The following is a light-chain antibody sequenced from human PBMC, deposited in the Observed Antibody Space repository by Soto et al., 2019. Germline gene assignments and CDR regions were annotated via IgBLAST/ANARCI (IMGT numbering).Light chain of an antibody. CDR2: EVS. J-gene: IGLJ1*01. CDR1: SSDVGSYNY. CDR3: SSYTSSSPL. V-gene: IGLV2-14*01. Sequence: QSALTQPASVSGSPGQSITISCTGTSSDVGSYNYVSWYQQHPGKAPKLMIYEVSDRPSGISSRFSGSKSGNTASLTISGLQTEDEADYYCSSYTSSSPLLGTGTKLTVL.